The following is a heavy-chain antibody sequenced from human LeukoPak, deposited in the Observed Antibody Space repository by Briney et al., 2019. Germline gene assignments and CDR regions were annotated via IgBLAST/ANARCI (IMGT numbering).Heavy chain of an antibody. CDR3: LLIILGGSSQH. J-gene: IGHJ1*01. CDR2: IKNDGKIT. CDR1: EFTFNNYW. D-gene: IGHD3-3*01. V-gene: IGHV3-74*01. Sequence: GGSLRLSCAASEFTFNNYWMHWFRHAPGKGLVWVSRIKNDGKITTYADSVKGRFTTSRDNAKNTFYLQMNSLRVEDTAVYYCLLIILGGSSQHWGQGTLVTVSS.